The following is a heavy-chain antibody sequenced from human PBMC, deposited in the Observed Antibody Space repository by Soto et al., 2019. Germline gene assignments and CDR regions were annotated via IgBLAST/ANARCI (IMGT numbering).Heavy chain of an antibody. CDR3: AKCASSGYPGGQMN. CDR2: ISGSGGST. D-gene: IGHD3-22*01. CDR1: GFTFSSYA. Sequence: GGSLRLSCAASGFTFSSYALNWVRQAPGKGLEWVSAISGSGGSTFYADSVKGRLTISRDNTKNTLYLQMNSLRAEDTAVYYCAKCASSGYPGGQMNWGQGTLVTVSS. J-gene: IGHJ4*02. V-gene: IGHV3-23*01.